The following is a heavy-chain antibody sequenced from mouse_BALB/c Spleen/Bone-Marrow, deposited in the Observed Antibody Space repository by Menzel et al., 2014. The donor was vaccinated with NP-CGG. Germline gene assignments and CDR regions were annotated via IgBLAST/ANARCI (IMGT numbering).Heavy chain of an antibody. Sequence: VQLQQSGPELVKPGASVKASCKASGYAFTNYNMYWVKQSHGKSLEWIGYNDPYSGGTNYNQKFKGKATLTVDKSSSTAYMHLNSLTSEDSAVYYCARLGTTAVPDYWGQGTTLTVSS. CDR1: GYAFTNYN. J-gene: IGHJ2*01. CDR2: NDPYSGGT. CDR3: ARLGTTAVPDY. D-gene: IGHD1-1*01. V-gene: IGHV1S135*01.